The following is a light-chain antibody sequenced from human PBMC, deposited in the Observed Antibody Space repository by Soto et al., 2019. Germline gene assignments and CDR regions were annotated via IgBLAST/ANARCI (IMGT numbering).Light chain of an antibody. V-gene: IGKV3-11*01. Sequence: EIVLTQSPATLSLSPGERATLSCRASQSVSSYLAWYQQTPGQAPRLLIYDASNRATGIPARFSGSGSGTDCTITISSLEPEDFAVYYWQQRSNWPLVCNFGPGTKVDIK. CDR1: QSVSSY. CDR2: DAS. CDR3: QQRSNWPLVCN. J-gene: IGKJ3*01.